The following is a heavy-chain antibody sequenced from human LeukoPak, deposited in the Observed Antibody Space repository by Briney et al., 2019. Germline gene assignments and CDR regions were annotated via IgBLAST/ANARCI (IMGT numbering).Heavy chain of an antibody. V-gene: IGHV4-38-2*02. CDR2: IYHSGST. J-gene: IGHJ4*02. CDR1: GYSISSGYY. D-gene: IGHD1-26*01. CDR3: ARGGGAKMARFDY. Sequence: SETLSLTCSVSGYSISSGYYWGWIRQPPGKGLEWIGSIYHSGSTYYNPSLKSRVTISVDPSKKQFSLKLSSVTAADTAVYYCARGGGAKMARFDYWGQGTLVTVSS.